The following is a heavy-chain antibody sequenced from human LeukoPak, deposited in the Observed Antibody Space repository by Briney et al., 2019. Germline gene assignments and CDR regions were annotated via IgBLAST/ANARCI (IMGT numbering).Heavy chain of an antibody. J-gene: IGHJ4*02. D-gene: IGHD4-23*01. CDR1: GFTFSSYG. V-gene: IGHV3-30*18. Sequence: PGGSLRLSCAASGFTFSSYGMHWVRQAPGKGLEWVAVISYDGSNKYYADSVKGRFTISRDNSKNTLYLQMNSLRAEDTAVYYCANVDGGNPVTDPSTIDYWGQGTLVTVSS. CDR3: ANVDGGNPVTDPSTIDY. CDR2: ISYDGSNK.